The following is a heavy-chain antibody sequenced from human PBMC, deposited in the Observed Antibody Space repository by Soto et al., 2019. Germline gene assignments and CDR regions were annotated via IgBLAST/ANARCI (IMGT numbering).Heavy chain of an antibody. CDR2: INHSGST. J-gene: IGHJ4*02. Sequence: SETLSLTCAVYGGSFSGYYWSWTRQPPGKGLEWIGEINHSGSTNYNPSLKSRVTISVDTSKNQFSLKLSSVTAADTAVCYCARAIRITMVRGVAPLTDYWGQGTLVTVSS. CDR3: ARAIRITMVRGVAPLTDY. D-gene: IGHD3-10*01. V-gene: IGHV4-34*01. CDR1: GGSFSGYY.